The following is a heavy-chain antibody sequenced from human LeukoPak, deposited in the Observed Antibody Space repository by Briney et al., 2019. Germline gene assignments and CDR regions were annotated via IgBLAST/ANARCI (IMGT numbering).Heavy chain of an antibody. CDR2: INSDGSST. V-gene: IGHV3-74*01. CDR1: GFTFSSYW. J-gene: IGHJ4*02. CDR3: GAELWFGELFSGTDN. Sequence: GGSLRLSCAASGFTFSSYWMHWVRQAPGKGLVWVSRINSDGSSTSYADSVKGRFTISRDNAKNTLYLQMNSLRAEDTAVYYCGAELWFGELFSGTDNWGQGTLVTVSS. D-gene: IGHD3-10*01.